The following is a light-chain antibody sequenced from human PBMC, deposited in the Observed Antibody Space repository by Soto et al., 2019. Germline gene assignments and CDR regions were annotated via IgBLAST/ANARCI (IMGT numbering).Light chain of an antibody. CDR1: QSVSRD. CDR3: QQYNKWPLIT. CDR2: GAS. Sequence: EVVMTQSPATLSVSPGERATLSCSASQSVSRDVAWYQKKPGQAPRLLIYGASTRATGTPARFSGSGSGTEFTLTISSLQSEDFALYYCQQYNKWPLITFGQGTRLEIK. V-gene: IGKV3D-15*01. J-gene: IGKJ5*01.